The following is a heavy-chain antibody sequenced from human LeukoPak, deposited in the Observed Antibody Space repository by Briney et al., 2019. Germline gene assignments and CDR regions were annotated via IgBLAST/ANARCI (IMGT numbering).Heavy chain of an antibody. J-gene: IGHJ4*02. CDR3: ERQAVEYSSGWYRPGY. Sequence: GESLKISCKGSGYSFTSYWIGWVRQMPGKSLEWVGIMYPGDSDTRYSPSFQGQVTISADKSISTAYLQWSSLKASDTAMYYCERQAVEYSSGWYRPGYWGQGTLVTVSS. CDR2: MYPGDSDT. CDR1: GYSFTSYW. V-gene: IGHV5-51*01. D-gene: IGHD6-19*01.